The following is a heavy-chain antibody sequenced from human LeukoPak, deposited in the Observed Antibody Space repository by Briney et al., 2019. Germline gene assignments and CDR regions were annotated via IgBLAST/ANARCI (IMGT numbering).Heavy chain of an antibody. CDR2: INHSGST. CDR3: ARIQLWSTTWFDP. J-gene: IGHJ5*02. CDR1: GGSFSGYY. Sequence: SETLSLTCAVNGGSFSGYYWSWIRQPPGKGLEWIGEINHSGSTNYNPPLKSRVTISVDTSKNQFSLKLSSVTAADTAVYYCARIQLWSTTWFDPWGQGTLVTVSS. V-gene: IGHV4-34*01. D-gene: IGHD5-18*01.